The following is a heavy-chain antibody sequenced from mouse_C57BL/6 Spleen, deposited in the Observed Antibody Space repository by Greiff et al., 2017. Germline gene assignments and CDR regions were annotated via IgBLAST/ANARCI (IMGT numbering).Heavy chain of an antibody. CDR1: GFSLTSYG. CDR2: IWGDGST. CDR3: AKEGDYYAMGY. J-gene: IGHJ4*01. Sequence: VKVVESGPGLVAPSQSLSITCTVSGFSLTSYGVSWVRQPPGKGLEWLGVIWGDGSTNYHSALISRLSISKANSKSQFFLKLNSLQTDDTATYYCAKEGDYYAMGYWGQGTSVTVSS. V-gene: IGHV2-3*01.